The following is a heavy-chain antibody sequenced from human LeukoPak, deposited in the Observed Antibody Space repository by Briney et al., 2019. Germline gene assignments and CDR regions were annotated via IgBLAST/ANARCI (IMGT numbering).Heavy chain of an antibody. CDR3: ARDSSGLADQH. V-gene: IGHV4-38-2*02. Sequence: SGNLSPTRPVSGFSLSRGYYWGWVRAPPGEGVEWIGSIYHSGSTYYNPSLKSRVTISVDTSKNQFSLKLSSVTAADTAVYYCARDSSGLADQHWGQGTLVTVSS. CDR1: GFSLSRGYY. J-gene: IGHJ1*01. D-gene: IGHD3-22*01. CDR2: IYHSGST.